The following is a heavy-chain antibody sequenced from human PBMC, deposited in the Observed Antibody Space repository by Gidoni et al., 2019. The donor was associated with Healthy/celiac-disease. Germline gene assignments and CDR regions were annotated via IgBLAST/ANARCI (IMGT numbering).Heavy chain of an antibody. D-gene: IGHD6-6*01. CDR1: GFTFSSYA. CDR2: ISGSGGST. J-gene: IGHJ4*02. CDR3: AKAKRQQLELDY. V-gene: IGHV3-23*01. Sequence: EVQLLESGGGLVQPGGSLRLSCAASGFTFSSYAMSWVRQAPGKGLEWISAISGSGGSTYYADSVKGRFTISRDNSKNTLYLQMNSLRAEDTAVYYCAKAKRQQLELDYWGQGTLVTVSS.